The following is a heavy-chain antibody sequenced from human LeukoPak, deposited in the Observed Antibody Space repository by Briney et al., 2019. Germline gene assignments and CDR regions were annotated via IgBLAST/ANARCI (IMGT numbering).Heavy chain of an antibody. CDR3: ARDLHCSTTSCRRLTL. Sequence: GGSLRLSCAASGFSFSSYAIHWVRQAPGKGLEWVAVISYDGNNKYYADSVKGRFTISRDNSKNTLYLQMNSLRPDDTAVYYCARDLHCSTTSCRRLTLWGQGTLVTVSS. CDR2: ISYDGNNK. CDR1: GFSFSSYA. D-gene: IGHD2-2*01. J-gene: IGHJ4*02. V-gene: IGHV3-30-3*01.